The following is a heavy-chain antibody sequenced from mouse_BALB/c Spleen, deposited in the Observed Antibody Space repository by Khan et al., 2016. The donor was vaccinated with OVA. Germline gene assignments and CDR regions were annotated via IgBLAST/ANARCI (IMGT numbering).Heavy chain of an antibody. CDR1: GYTFTSYY. V-gene: IGHV1-53*01. CDR2: INPSNGGT. J-gene: IGHJ3*01. D-gene: IGHD2-1*01. CDR3: TRSGYGTFAY. Sequence: QIQLVQSGAELVKPGASVRLSCKASGYTFTSYYLYWVQQRPGQGLEWIGDINPSNGGTNFTAMFKSKATLTVDTSSSTAYMQLSSLTSEDSAVYYCTRSGYGTFAYWGQGTLVTVSA.